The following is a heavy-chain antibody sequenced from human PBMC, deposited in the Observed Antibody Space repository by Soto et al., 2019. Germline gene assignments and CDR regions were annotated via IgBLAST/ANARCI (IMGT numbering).Heavy chain of an antibody. J-gene: IGHJ5*02. V-gene: IGHV4-39*01. CDR3: ARPIPTQSLYSGYDYNWLDP. D-gene: IGHD5-12*01. Sequence: SETLSLTCTVSGGSISSSSYYWGWIRQPPGKGLEWIGSIYYSGSTYYNPSLKSRVTISVDTSKNQFSLKLSSVTAADTAVYYCARPIPTQSLYSGYDYNWLDPWGQGTLVTVSS. CDR1: GGSISSSSYY. CDR2: IYYSGST.